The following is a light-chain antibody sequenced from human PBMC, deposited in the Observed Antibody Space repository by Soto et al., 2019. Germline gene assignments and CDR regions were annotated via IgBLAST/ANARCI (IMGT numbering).Light chain of an antibody. J-gene: IGKJ2*01. CDR2: VAS. CDR1: QSLSTW. Sequence: EIRMTQSPSTLSASVGDRVTLTCRASQSLSTWLAWYQQKPGQSPKLLIYVASTLDNGTPARFSGSGSGAEYTLTISSLQSADFATYYCQQYKKSPYTFGQGTRLEIK. CDR3: QQYKKSPYT. V-gene: IGKV1-5*01.